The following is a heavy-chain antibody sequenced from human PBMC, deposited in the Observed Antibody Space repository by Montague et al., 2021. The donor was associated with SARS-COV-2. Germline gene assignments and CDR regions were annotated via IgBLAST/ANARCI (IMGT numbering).Heavy chain of an antibody. CDR2: IYPGDSDT. CDR1: GYSFARYW. Sequence: QSGAEVKKPGKSLKISCKGSGYSFARYWIGWVRQMPGKGLEWMGIIYPGDSDTRYSPSFQGQVTISADKSISTTYLQWSSLKASDTAMYYCARHLVWGSYQDSAFDIWGQGTMVTVSS. V-gene: IGHV5-51*01. D-gene: IGHD3-16*02. CDR3: ARHLVWGSYQDSAFDI. J-gene: IGHJ3*02.